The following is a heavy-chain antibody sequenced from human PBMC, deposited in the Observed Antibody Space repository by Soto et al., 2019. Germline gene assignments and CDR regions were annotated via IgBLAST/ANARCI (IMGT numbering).Heavy chain of an antibody. CDR2: ISYDGSNK. CDR3: AKAYFVWSSEQPYYFDY. Sequence: PGGSLRLSCAASGFTFSSYGMHRVRQAPGKGLEWVAVISYDGSNKYYADSVKGRFTISRDNSKSTLYLQMNSLRAEDTAVYYCAKAYFVWSSEQPYYFDYWGQGTLVTVSS. J-gene: IGHJ4*02. CDR1: GFTFSSYG. V-gene: IGHV3-30*18. D-gene: IGHD3-16*01.